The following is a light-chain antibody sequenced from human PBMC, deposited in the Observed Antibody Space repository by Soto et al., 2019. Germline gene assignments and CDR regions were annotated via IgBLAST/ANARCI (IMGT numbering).Light chain of an antibody. CDR1: QNINSY. CDR3: QQSYIIPLT. Sequence: DIQMTQSPSSLSASVGDRVTITCRASQNINSYLNWYQQKPGKAPKLLIFTASSLQSGVPSRFSGSGSGTHFTLAISSLQPEDFATYYCQQSYIIPLTFGGGTKVEI. V-gene: IGKV1-39*01. J-gene: IGKJ4*01. CDR2: TAS.